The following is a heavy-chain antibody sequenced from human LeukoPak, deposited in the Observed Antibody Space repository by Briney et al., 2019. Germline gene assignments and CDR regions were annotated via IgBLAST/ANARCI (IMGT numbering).Heavy chain of an antibody. CDR3: AREDVDITVAASGAFDI. J-gene: IGHJ3*02. V-gene: IGHV3-74*01. CDR1: GFTFSSYW. D-gene: IGHD6-19*01. Sequence: PGGSLRLSCAASGFTFSSYWMHWVRHAPGKGLVWVSRIITDGSYTSYADSVKGRFTISRDNAKNTLYLQMNSLRAEDTAVYYCAREDVDITVAASGAFDIWGQGTMVTVSS. CDR2: IITDGSYT.